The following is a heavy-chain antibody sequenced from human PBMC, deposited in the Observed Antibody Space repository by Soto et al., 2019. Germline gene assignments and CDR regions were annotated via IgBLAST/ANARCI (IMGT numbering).Heavy chain of an antibody. CDR1: GGSFSGYY. CDR2: INHSGST. Sequence: SETLSLTCAVYGGSFSGYYWSWIRQPPGKGLEWIGDINHSGSTNYNPSLKSRVTISVDTSKNQFSLKLSSVTAADTAVYYCARENSSWAYFDYWGQGTLVTVSS. CDR3: ARENSSWAYFDY. V-gene: IGHV4-34*01. D-gene: IGHD6-13*01. J-gene: IGHJ4*02.